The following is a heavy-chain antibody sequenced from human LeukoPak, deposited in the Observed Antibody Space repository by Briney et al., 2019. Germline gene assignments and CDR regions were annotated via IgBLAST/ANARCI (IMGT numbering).Heavy chain of an antibody. D-gene: IGHD3-22*01. V-gene: IGHV4-39*07. CDR3: ARVDYYDSNGYYNHDAFDI. CDR2: IYYSGNT. Sequence: SETLSLTCTVSGGSISSSAYYWGWVRQPPGKGLEWIATIYYSGNTDYNPSLKSRVTMSVDTSKNQFSLKLNSVTAADTAVYYCARVDYYDSNGYYNHDAFDIWGQGTMVTVSS. CDR1: GGSISSSAYY. J-gene: IGHJ3*02.